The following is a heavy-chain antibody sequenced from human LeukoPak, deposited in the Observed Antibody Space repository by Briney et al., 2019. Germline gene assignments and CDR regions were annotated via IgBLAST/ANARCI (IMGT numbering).Heavy chain of an antibody. J-gene: IGHJ4*02. V-gene: IGHV3-74*01. CDR1: GFTFSTYW. Sequence: GGSLRLSCAASGFTFSTYWMHWVRQAPGKGLVWISRINRDGSGITYADSVKGRFTISRDNAKIILYLQMNSLRAEDTAVYYCANTGYNYEFDYWGQGTLVTVSS. CDR2: INRDGSGI. D-gene: IGHD5-18*01. CDR3: ANTGYNYEFDY.